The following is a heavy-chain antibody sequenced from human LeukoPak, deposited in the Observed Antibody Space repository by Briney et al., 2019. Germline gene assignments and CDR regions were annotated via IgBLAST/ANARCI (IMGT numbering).Heavy chain of an antibody. D-gene: IGHD4-17*01. CDR2: IFHSGKS. CDR3: ARVTYVDDMLYQYFDY. CDR1: SYSISSGSY. V-gene: IGHV4-38-2*01. Sequence: SETLSLTCAVSSYSISSGSYWGWIRQSPGKGLEWVRSIFHSGKSYYNPSLKSRLTMSVDTSKNQFSLKLTSVNAADTALYYCARVTYVDDMLYQYFDYWGQGILVTVSS. J-gene: IGHJ4*02.